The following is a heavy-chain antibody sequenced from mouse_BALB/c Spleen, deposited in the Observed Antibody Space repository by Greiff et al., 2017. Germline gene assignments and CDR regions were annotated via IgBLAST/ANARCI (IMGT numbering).Heavy chain of an antibody. CDR2: IWGDGST. J-gene: IGHJ4*01. Sequence: VQLVESGPGLVAPSQSLSITCTVSGFSLTGYGVNWVRQPPGKGLEWLGMIWGDGSTDYNSALKSRLSISKDNSKSQVFLKMNSLQTDDTARYYCARDGNYVRYAMDYWGQGTSVTVSS. CDR3: ARDGNYVRYAMDY. V-gene: IGHV2-6-7*01. CDR1: GFSLTGYG. D-gene: IGHD2-1*01.